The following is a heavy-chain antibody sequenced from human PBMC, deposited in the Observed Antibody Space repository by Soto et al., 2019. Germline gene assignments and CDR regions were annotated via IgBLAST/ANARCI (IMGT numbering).Heavy chain of an antibody. CDR2: ISAYNGNT. J-gene: IGHJ4*02. D-gene: IGHD4-17*01. CDR3: ARETLKGGDYAFDY. Sequence: GASVKVSCKASGYTFTSYGISWVRQAPGQGLEWMGWISAYNGNTNYAQKLQGRVTMTTDTSTSTAYMELRSLRSDDTAAYYCARETLKGGDYAFDYWGQGTLVTVSS. V-gene: IGHV1-18*01. CDR1: GYTFTSYG.